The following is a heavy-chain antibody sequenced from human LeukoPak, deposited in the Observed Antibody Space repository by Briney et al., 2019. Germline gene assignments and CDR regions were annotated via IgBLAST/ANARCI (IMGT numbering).Heavy chain of an antibody. D-gene: IGHD4-17*01. V-gene: IGHV1-2*06. J-gene: IGHJ5*02. CDR3: ARNDYGA. Sequence: ASVKVSCKASGYTFTAYYIHWVRQAPGQGLEWMGRTNPNNGDTTYAQKFQGRVTMTSDTSITTAYMEMSRLISDDTAVYYCARNDYGAWGQGTLVTVSS. CDR1: GYTFTAYY. CDR2: TNPNNGDT.